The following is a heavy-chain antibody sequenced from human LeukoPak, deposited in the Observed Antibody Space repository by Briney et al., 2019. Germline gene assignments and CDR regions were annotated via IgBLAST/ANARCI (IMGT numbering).Heavy chain of an antibody. CDR1: GFTFSSYA. CDR2: ISGSGGST. J-gene: IGHJ3*02. D-gene: IGHD1-7*01. CDR3: AKDHEDNWNYIAAFDI. V-gene: IGHV3-23*01. Sequence: GGSLRLSCAASGFTFSSYAMSWVRQAPGKGLEWVSAISGSGGSTYYADSVKGRFTISRDNSKNTLYLQMNSLRAEDTAVYYCAKDHEDNWNYIAAFDIWGQGTMVTVSS.